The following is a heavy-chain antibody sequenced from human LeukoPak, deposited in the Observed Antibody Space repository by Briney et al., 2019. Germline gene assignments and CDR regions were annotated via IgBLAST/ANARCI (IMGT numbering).Heavy chain of an antibody. CDR1: GGSISIYY. D-gene: IGHD3-22*01. CDR2: IYYSGST. Sequence: SETLSLTCTVSGGSISIYYWSWIRHPPGKGWEWIGYIYYSGSTNYNPSLKSRVTISVDTSKNQISLKLSSVTAADTAVYYCARSPYDSSGYHDAFDIWGQGTMVTVSS. J-gene: IGHJ3*02. V-gene: IGHV4-59*08. CDR3: ARSPYDSSGYHDAFDI.